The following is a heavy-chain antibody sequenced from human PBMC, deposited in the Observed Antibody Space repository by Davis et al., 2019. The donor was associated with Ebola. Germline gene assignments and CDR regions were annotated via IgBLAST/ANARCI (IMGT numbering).Heavy chain of an antibody. CDR2: IYNGGYT. D-gene: IGHD5-18*01. J-gene: IGHJ4*02. V-gene: IGHV3-53*01. Sequence: GESLKISCAPSGFTVSSNYMSWVRQAPGKGLEWVSVIYNGGYTSYADSVKGRFTSSRDSATNSVHLQMDSLRADDTAVYYCTRDSAVVFFDYWSQGTLVTVSS. CDR1: GFTVSSNY. CDR3: TRDSAVVFFDY.